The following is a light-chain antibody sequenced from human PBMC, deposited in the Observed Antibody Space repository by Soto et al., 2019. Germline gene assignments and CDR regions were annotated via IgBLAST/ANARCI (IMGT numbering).Light chain of an antibody. J-gene: IGKJ1*01. Sequence: EIVMKQSPATLSVSPGERATLSCRASQTVLSNLAWYQQKPGQAPRLLIYGASSRATGIPDRFSGSGSGTDFTLTISRLEPEDFAVYYCQQYGSSPWTFDQGTKVDIK. V-gene: IGKV3-20*01. CDR1: QTVLSN. CDR2: GAS. CDR3: QQYGSSPWT.